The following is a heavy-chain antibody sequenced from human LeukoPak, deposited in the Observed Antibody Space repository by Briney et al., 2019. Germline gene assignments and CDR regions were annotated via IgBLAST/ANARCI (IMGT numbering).Heavy chain of an antibody. CDR2: IYAGGGT. D-gene: IGHD2-15*01. CDR3: ARGDGYCSGAACYSLY. V-gene: IGHV3-53*01. Sequence: GGSLRLSCAASGFNVSSKYMSWVRQAPGKGLEWVSAIYAGGGTYYADSVKGRFTISRDNSKNTLYLQMESLRAEDTAVYYCARGDGYCSGAACYSLYWGQGTLVTVSS. CDR1: GFNVSSKY. J-gene: IGHJ4*02.